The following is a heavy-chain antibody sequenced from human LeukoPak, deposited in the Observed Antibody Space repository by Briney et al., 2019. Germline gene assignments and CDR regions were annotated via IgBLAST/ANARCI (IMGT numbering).Heavy chain of an antibody. CDR3: ARGILVTVYAAFDY. CDR2: MNPNSGNT. CDR1: GYTFTSYD. V-gene: IGHV1-8*01. D-gene: IGHD2-8*01. Sequence: ASVKVSCKASGYTFTSYDINWVRQATGQGLEWMGWMNPNSGNTGYAQKFQGRVTMTRNTSISTAYMELSSLRSEDTAVYYCARGILVTVYAAFDYWGQGTLVTVSS. J-gene: IGHJ4*02.